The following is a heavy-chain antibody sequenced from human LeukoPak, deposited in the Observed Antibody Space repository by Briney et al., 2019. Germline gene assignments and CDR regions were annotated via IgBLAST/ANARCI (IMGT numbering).Heavy chain of an antibody. J-gene: IGHJ3*02. CDR1: GGSISSYY. Sequence: SETLSLTCTVSGGSISSYYWSWIRQPPGKGLGWIGYIYYSGSTYYNPSLKSRVTISVDTSKNQFSLKLSSVTAADTAVCYCARRYDFWSGSYDAFDIWGQGTMVTVSS. D-gene: IGHD3-3*01. CDR3: ARRYDFWSGSYDAFDI. CDR2: IYYSGST. V-gene: IGHV4-59*08.